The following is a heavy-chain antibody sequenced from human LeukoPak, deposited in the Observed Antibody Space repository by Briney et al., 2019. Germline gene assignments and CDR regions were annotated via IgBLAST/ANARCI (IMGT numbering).Heavy chain of an antibody. V-gene: IGHV5-10-1*01. CDR3: ARSYCSSTSCYAAY. CDR2: IDPSDSYT. CDR1: GYTFISYW. Sequence: GESLKISCKASGYTFISYWISWVRQMPGKGLERMGRIDPSDSYTNYSPSFQGHVTISADKSITTAYLQWSGLKASDTAMYYCARSYCSSTSCYAAYWGQGTLVTVSS. J-gene: IGHJ4*02. D-gene: IGHD2-2*01.